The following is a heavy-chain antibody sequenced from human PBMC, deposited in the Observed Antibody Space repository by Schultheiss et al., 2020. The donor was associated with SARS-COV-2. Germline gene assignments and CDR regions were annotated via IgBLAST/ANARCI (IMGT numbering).Heavy chain of an antibody. V-gene: IGHV4-61*01. CDR2: NNLSGSP. CDR3: ASTSDIVVAVATA. CDR1: GGSVSSGSYY. Sequence: SETLSLTCTVSGGSVSSGSYYWSWIRQPPGKGLEWIGENNLSGSPNYNPSLKSRVTISADTSKNQFSLKLRSVTATDTAVYYCASTSDIVVAVATAWGQGTLVTVSS. D-gene: IGHD2-15*01. J-gene: IGHJ1*01.